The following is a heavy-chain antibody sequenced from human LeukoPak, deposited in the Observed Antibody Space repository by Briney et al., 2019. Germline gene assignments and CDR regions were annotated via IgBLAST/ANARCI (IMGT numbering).Heavy chain of an antibody. J-gene: IGHJ4*02. CDR1: GFTLSSPL. CDR2: IPKDGSNK. V-gene: IGHV3-30-3*01. CDR3: SRDAPGTEVAGRLDS. Sequence: GGSLRRSWAASGFTLSSPLMHCVRQAQGEGLEWEAVIPKDGSNKSYAVSVKGRFTISRDNFKNTLFLQMNRLSAEDTAVYYCSRDAPGTEVAGRLDSWGQGTLVTASS. D-gene: IGHD6-19*01.